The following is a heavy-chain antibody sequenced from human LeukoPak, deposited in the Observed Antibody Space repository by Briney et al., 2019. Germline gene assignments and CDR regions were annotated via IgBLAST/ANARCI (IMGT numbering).Heavy chain of an antibody. CDR3: ARGERRAIYYFDY. CDR1: GFTFSSYW. Sequence: GGSLRLSCAASGFTFSSYWMHWVRQAPGKGLVWVSRINSDGSSTSYADSVKGRFTLSRDNAKNTLYLQMNSLRAEDTAVYYCARGERRAIYYFDYWGQGTLVTVSS. V-gene: IGHV3-74*01. J-gene: IGHJ4*02. CDR2: INSDGSST.